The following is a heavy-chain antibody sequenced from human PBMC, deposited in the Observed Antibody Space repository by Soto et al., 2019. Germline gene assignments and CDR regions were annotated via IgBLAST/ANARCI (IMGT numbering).Heavy chain of an antibody. J-gene: IGHJ4*02. CDR3: ARETAHRGASWRPLQQANFDS. Sequence: QVQLGQSGAEVKLPGSSVKVSCKTSGGIFITSGLSWVRQAPGQVLEWMGGIIPFLGTTNHAQKFQGRVTISADKSTNTVYVELSDLTFEDTDTYYCARETAHRGASWRPLQQANFDSWGQGTLVTVSS. V-gene: IGHV1-69*06. CDR1: GGIFITSG. D-gene: IGHD2-21*02. CDR2: IIPFLGTT.